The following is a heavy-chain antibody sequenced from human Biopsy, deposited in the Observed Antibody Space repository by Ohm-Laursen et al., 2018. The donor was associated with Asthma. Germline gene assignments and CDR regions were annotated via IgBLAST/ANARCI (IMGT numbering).Heavy chain of an antibody. D-gene: IGHD3-3*01. J-gene: IGHJ3*02. V-gene: IGHV3-30*18. CDR2: MSFDGRQT. CDR1: GFSFNSYG. Sequence: SLRLSCSASGFSFNSYGMHWVRQAPGKGLEWVAVMSFDGRQTYYADSVKGRFTISRDNSKNTLYLQMNSLRAEDTAVYYCAKERYYDFWSGYPIWGQGTMVTVSP. CDR3: AKERYYDFWSGYPI.